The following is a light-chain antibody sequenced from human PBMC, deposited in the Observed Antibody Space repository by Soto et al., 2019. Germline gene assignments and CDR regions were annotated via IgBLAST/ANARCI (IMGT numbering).Light chain of an antibody. Sequence: QSALTQPASVSGSPGQSITISCTGTSSDIGTYSYVSWYQHHPGKAPKLIIYDVSNRPSGISNRFSGSKSGNTASLTISGLQTEDEADYYCSSYTSSSTYVFGTETKVTVL. CDR1: SSDIGTYSY. CDR2: DVS. CDR3: SSYTSSSTYV. V-gene: IGLV2-14*03. J-gene: IGLJ1*01.